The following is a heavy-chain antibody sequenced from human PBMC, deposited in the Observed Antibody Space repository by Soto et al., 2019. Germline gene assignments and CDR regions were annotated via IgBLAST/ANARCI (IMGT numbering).Heavy chain of an antibody. V-gene: IGHV1-18*01. D-gene: IGHD6-6*01. CDR2: ISAYNGDT. Sequence: QVQLLQSGAEVKKPGASVKVSCKASGYTFTNYGITWVRQAPGQGLEWMGWISAYNGDTHYTQRLQGRVTMTTDTSTSTAYMELRGPRSDATAVYYCATVRQLVGYFYYYLDVWGKGTTVTVSS. J-gene: IGHJ6*03. CDR1: GYTFTNYG. CDR3: ATVRQLVGYFYYYLDV.